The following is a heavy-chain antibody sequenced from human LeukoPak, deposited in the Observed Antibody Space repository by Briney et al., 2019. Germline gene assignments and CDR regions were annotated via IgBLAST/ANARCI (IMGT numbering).Heavy chain of an antibody. CDR2: ISYDGSNK. Sequence: GGSLRLSCAASGFTFSSYAMHWVRQAPGKGLEWVAVISYDGSNKYYADSVKGRFTISRDNSKTTLYLQMNRLRAEDTAVYYCAKFKTVTTFWYFDYWGRGTLVTVSS. CDR3: AKFKTVTTFWYFDY. J-gene: IGHJ4*02. CDR1: GFTFSSYA. D-gene: IGHD4-17*01. V-gene: IGHV3-30-3*02.